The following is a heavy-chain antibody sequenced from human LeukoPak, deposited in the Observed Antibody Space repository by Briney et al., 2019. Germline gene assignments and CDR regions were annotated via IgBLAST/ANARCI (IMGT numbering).Heavy chain of an antibody. CDR3: ARGVVAVHDAFGI. D-gene: IGHD3-22*01. CDR2: IIPMFGTS. J-gene: IGHJ3*02. CDR1: GYTFTSYG. V-gene: IGHV1-69*13. Sequence: SVKVSCKASGYTFTSYGISWVRQAPGQGLEWMGGIIPMFGTSDHAQKFQGRVTITADESTTTVYMELSGLRSEDTAVYYCARGVVAVHDAFGIWGHGTMVTVSS.